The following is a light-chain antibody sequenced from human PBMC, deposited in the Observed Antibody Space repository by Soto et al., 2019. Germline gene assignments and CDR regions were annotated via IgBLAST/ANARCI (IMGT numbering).Light chain of an antibody. J-gene: IGKJ1*01. V-gene: IGKV1-17*01. Sequence: IQLTQSPSSLSASVGDRVTITCRASQAIRTALGWYQQKPGKVPKLLIYAASILQSGVPSRFSGSGSGTEFTLTISSLQPDDFATYYCQHYNSYSEAFGQGTKVDI. CDR3: QHYNSYSEA. CDR2: AAS. CDR1: QAIRTA.